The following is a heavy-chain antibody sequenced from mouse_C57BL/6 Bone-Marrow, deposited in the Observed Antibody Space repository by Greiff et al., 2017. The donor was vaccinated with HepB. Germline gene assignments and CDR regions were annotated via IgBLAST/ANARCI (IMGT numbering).Heavy chain of an antibody. CDR2: INPSSGYT. CDR3: ARDDYWYFDV. J-gene: IGHJ1*03. CDR1: GYTFTSYT. Sequence: VMLVESGAELARPGASVKMSCKASGYTFTSYTMHWVKQRPGQGLEWIGYINPSSGYTKYNQKLKDKATLTADKSSSTAYMQLSSLTSEDSAVYYCARDDYWYFDVWGTGTTVTVSS. V-gene: IGHV1-4*01.